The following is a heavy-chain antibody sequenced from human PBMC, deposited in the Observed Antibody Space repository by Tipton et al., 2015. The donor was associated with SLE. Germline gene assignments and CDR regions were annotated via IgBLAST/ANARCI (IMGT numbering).Heavy chain of an antibody. J-gene: IGHJ5*02. V-gene: IGHV4-38-2*02. CDR2: IYRTGKT. D-gene: IGHD3-10*01. CDR3: ARDLYYGSGSIYDGGWSDP. CDR1: GYSIISGYY. Sequence: TLSLTCAVSGYSIISGYYWGWIRQPPGKGLEWIGAIYRTGKTHYNSSLKGRVTISIDTSTNQFSLKLSSVTAADTALYYCARDLYYGSGSIYDGGWSDPWGQGTLVTVSS.